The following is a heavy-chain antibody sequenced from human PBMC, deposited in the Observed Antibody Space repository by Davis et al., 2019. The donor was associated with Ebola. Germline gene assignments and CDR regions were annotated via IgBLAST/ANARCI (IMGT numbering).Heavy chain of an antibody. Sequence: ASVKVSFKASGGTFSSYTISWVRQAPGQGLEWLGWISTYIGNTKYAQKFQDRVTMTTDTSTRTAYMELRSLRSDDTAVYYCARTTVRGDSYGSIPYYGMDVWGQGTTVTVSS. CDR2: ISTYIGNT. CDR1: GGTFSSYT. V-gene: IGHV1-18*01. CDR3: ARTTVRGDSYGSIPYYGMDV. J-gene: IGHJ6*02. D-gene: IGHD5-18*01.